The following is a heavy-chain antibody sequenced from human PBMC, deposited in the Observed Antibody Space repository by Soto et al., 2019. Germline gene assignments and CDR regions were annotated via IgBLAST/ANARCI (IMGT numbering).Heavy chain of an antibody. CDR2: IYYSGST. J-gene: IGHJ1*01. CDR3: ARDRYCSGGSCYSRVYFQH. V-gene: IGHV4-31*03. Sequence: SETLSLTCTVSGGSISSGGYYWSWIRQHPGKGLEWIGYIYYSGSTYYNPSLKSRVTISVDTSKNQFSLKLSSVTAADTAVYYCARDRYCSGGSCYSRVYFQHWGQGTLVTVSS. D-gene: IGHD2-15*01. CDR1: GGSISSGGYY.